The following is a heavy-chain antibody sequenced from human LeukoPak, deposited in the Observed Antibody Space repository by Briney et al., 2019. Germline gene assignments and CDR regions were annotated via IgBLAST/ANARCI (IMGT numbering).Heavy chain of an antibody. CDR3: ARSLVDYYDSSGLWA. J-gene: IGHJ6*02. CDR1: GFTFSSYW. D-gene: IGHD3-22*01. Sequence: GGSLRLSCAASGFTFSSYWMSWVRRAPGKGLEWVANIKQDGSEKYYVDSVKGRFTISRDNAKNSLYLQMNSLRAEDTAVYYCARSLVDYYDSSGLWAWGQGTTVTVSS. CDR2: IKQDGSEK. V-gene: IGHV3-7*01.